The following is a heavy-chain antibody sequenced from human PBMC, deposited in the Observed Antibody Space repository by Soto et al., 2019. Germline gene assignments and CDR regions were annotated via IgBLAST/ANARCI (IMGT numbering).Heavy chain of an antibody. V-gene: IGHV3-23*01. CDR1: GFTFSSHA. CDR3: TRKRFGIDV. Sequence: GGSLRLSCAASGFTFSSHAMSWVRQAPGKGLEWVSTISGSGGSTYYADSVKGRFTISRDNSKNTLYLQMNNLRAEDTAVYFCTRKRFGIDVWGQGTTVTVSS. J-gene: IGHJ6*02. CDR2: ISGSGGST.